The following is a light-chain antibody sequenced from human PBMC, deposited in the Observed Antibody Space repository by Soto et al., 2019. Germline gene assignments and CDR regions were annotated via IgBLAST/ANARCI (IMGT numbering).Light chain of an antibody. CDR2: EVS. CDR3: STYTTSNSVV. CDR1: SSDVGNYKY. V-gene: IGLV2-14*01. Sequence: QSALTQPASVSGSPGQSITISCTGTSSDVGNYKYVSWYQQHPGKAPKLMIYEVSNRPSGVSNRFSASKSGNTASLTISGLQSEDEADYYCSTYTTSNSVVFGGGTKLTVL. J-gene: IGLJ2*01.